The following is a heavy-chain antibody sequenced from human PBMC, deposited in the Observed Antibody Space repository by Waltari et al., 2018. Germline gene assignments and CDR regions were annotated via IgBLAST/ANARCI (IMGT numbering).Heavy chain of an antibody. CDR3: AKEGVVINGYYFDY. Sequence: QVLLVESGGGVVQPGTSLRLSCAASGFSFRTFGMHWGRQAPGKGLESVAVISYDGRDLYYADSVKGRATISRDNSKNTLYLQMNSLRPEDTAVYYCAKEGVVINGYYFDYWGQGTLVTVSS. D-gene: IGHD2-21*01. V-gene: IGHV3-30*18. CDR2: ISYDGRDL. CDR1: GFSFRTFG. J-gene: IGHJ4*02.